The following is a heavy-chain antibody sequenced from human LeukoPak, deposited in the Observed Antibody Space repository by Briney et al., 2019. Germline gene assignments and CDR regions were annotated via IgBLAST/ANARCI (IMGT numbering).Heavy chain of an antibody. V-gene: IGHV1-2*02. CDR3: ARDRGSGSIGGWFDP. Sequence: ASVKVSCKASGYRFTGDYMHWVRQAPGQGLEWIGWINPNSGGTNYAQKFQGRVTITRDTSRRKDYMELSRLRSDDTAVYYCARDRGSGSIGGWFDPWGQGTLVTVSS. CDR2: INPNSGGT. CDR1: GYRFTGDY. D-gene: IGHD1-26*01. J-gene: IGHJ5*02.